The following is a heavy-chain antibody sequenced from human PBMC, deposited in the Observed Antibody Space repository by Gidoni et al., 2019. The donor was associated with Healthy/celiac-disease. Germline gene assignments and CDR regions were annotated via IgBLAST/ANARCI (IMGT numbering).Heavy chain of an antibody. D-gene: IGHD3-3*01. V-gene: IGHV1-69*06. CDR1: GGTFSSYA. CDR3: ARGEWDSITIFGVVMMGYGMDV. Sequence: QVQLVQSGAEVKKPGSSVKVSCKASGGTFSSYAITWVRQAPGQGLEWMGGIIPIFGTANDAQKYQGKVTITADKSTSTAYMELSSLGSEDTAVYYCARGEWDSITIFGVVMMGYGMDVWGQGTTVTVSS. J-gene: IGHJ6*02. CDR2: IIPIFGTA.